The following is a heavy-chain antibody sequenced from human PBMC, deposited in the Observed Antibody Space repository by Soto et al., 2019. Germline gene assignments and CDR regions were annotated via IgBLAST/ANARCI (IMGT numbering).Heavy chain of an antibody. CDR3: AKLKGYYYDSSGYYLGVRAFDI. D-gene: IGHD3-22*01. CDR2: ISYYGSNK. CDR1: GFTFSSYG. Sequence: GSLLVPCSASGFTFSSYGMHWVRQAPGKGLEWVAVISYYGSNKYYADSVKGRFTISRDNSKNTLYLQMNSLRAEDTAVYYCAKLKGYYYDSSGYYLGVRAFDIWGQGTMVTV. J-gene: IGHJ3*02. V-gene: IGHV3-30*18.